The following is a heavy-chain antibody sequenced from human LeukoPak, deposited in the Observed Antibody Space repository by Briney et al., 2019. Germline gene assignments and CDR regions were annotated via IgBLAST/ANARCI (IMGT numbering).Heavy chain of an antibody. CDR1: GFTFDDYA. V-gene: IGHV3-9*01. CDR2: ISWNSGSI. D-gene: IGHD6-6*01. CDR3: AKDKSRRYFDY. J-gene: IGHJ4*02. Sequence: PGGSLRLSCAASGFTFDDYAMHWVRQAPGKGLEWVSGISWNSGSIGYADSVKGRFTISRDNAKNSLYLQMNSLRAEDTALYYCAKDKSRRYFDYWGQGTLVTVSS.